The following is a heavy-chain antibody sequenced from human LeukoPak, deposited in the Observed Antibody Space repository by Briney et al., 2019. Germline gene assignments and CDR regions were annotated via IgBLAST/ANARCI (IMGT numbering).Heavy chain of an antibody. CDR1: GYTFTGYY. CDR3: ARVVDDSGSDYFDY. CDR2: IIPILGIA. J-gene: IGHJ4*02. Sequence: GASVKVSCKASGYTFTGYYMHWVRQAPGQGLEWMGRIIPILGIANYAQKFQGRVTITADKSTSTAYMELSSLRSEDTAVYYCARVVDDSGSDYFDYWGQGTLVTVSS. D-gene: IGHD1-26*01. V-gene: IGHV1-69*04.